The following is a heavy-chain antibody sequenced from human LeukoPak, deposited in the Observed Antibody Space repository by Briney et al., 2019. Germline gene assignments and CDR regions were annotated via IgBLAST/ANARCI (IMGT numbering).Heavy chain of an antibody. V-gene: IGHV3-11*04. CDR3: AKDSYSKGDY. D-gene: IGHD5-18*01. CDR1: GFTFSNYY. CDR2: ISSSATNI. J-gene: IGHJ4*02. Sequence: KPGGSLRLSCAASGFTFSNYYMSWIRQAPGKGLEWTSYISSSATNIQYADSVKGRFTISRDNAKNSLYLQMNSLRAEDTGVYYCAKDSYSKGDYWGQGVLVTVSS.